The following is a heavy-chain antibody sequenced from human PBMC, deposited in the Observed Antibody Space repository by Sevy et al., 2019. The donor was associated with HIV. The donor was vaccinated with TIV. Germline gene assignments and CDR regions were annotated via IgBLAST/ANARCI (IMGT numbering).Heavy chain of an antibody. CDR1: GYTFTGYY. V-gene: IGHV1-2*06. CDR2: INPNSGGT. Sequence: ASVKVSCKASGYTFTGYYMHWVRQAPGQGLEWMGRINPNSGGTNYAQKFQGRVTMTRDTSISTAYMELSRLRSDDTAVYYCASDSRYCSGGSCYKSFDYWGQGTLVTVSS. D-gene: IGHD2-15*01. CDR3: ASDSRYCSGGSCYKSFDY. J-gene: IGHJ4*02.